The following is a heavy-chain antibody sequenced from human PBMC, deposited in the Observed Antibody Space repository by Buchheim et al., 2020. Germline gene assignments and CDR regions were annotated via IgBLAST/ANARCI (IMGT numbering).Heavy chain of an antibody. D-gene: IGHD6-19*01. CDR2: IWYDGSEK. CDR3: ARDPPNSGWALDY. Sequence: QVQLVESGGGVVQPGESLRLSCAASGFALNTHAMHWVRQAPGKGLEWVAFIWYDGSEKHYIDSVKGRFSISRDNSKNTLYLEMNSLRGEDTAVYYCARDPPNSGWALDYWGQGTL. J-gene: IGHJ4*02. CDR1: GFALNTHA. V-gene: IGHV3-33*01.